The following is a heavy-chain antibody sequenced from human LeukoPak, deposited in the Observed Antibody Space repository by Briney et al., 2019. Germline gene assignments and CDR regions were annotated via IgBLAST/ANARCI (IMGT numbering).Heavy chain of an antibody. CDR3: ARSFSAREYFEH. J-gene: IGHJ1*01. D-gene: IGHD6-6*01. CDR2: LHSNGNNK. CDR1: GFTTSSHG. V-gene: IGHV3-30*02. Sequence: GGSLRLSCAASGFTTSSHGMHWVRQAPGKGLEWVAFLHSNGNNKYYADVVKGRFAISRANTKNTLHLQMNSLRPEDTAVYYCARSFSAREYFEHWGQGTLVTVSS.